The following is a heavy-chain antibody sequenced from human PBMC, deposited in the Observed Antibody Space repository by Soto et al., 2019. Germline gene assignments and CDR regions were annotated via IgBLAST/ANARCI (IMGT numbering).Heavy chain of an antibody. CDR1: GFTFNNYA. V-gene: IGHV3-23*01. Sequence: EVQLLDSGGGLVQPGGSLRLSCAASGFTFNNYAMNWVRQAPGKGLEWVATISGTGGSTYYADSVKGRFTISRDNSKNTLYLQMNSLRVEDTAVYYCAKDRLGGNFDYWGQGTQLTVSS. J-gene: IGHJ4*02. CDR2: ISGTGGST. CDR3: AKDRLGGNFDY.